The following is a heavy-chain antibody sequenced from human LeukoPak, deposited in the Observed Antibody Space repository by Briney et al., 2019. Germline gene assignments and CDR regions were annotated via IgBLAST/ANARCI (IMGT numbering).Heavy chain of an antibody. CDR1: GFTFSSYA. CDR3: AKGRDIVVVPAWDY. Sequence: PGGSLRLSCAASGFTFSSYAMSWVRQAPGKGLEWVSAISGSGSSTYYADSVKGRFTISRDNSKNTLYLQMNSLRAEDTAVYYCAKGRDIVVVPAWDYWGQGTLVTVSS. V-gene: IGHV3-23*01. D-gene: IGHD2-2*01. J-gene: IGHJ4*02. CDR2: ISGSGSST.